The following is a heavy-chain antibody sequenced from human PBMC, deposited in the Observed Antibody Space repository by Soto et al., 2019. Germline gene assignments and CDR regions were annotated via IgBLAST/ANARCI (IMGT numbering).Heavy chain of an antibody. J-gene: IGHJ4*02. CDR2: IIPIFGTA. D-gene: IGHD3-16*02. Sequence: QVQLVQSGAEVKKPGSSVKVSCKASGGTFSSYAISWVRQAPGQVLEWMGGIIPIFGTANYEQKFQGRVTITADESTSTAYMELSSLRSEDTAVYDCARGRPIGATYYDYVWGSYRFDYWGQGTLVTVSS. V-gene: IGHV1-69*01. CDR3: ARGRPIGATYYDYVWGSYRFDY. CDR1: GGTFSSYA.